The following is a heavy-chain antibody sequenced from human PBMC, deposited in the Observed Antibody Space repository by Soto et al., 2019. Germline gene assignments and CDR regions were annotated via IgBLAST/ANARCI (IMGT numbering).Heavy chain of an antibody. D-gene: IGHD3-16*01. CDR3: ARAGEYREFDY. J-gene: IGHJ4*02. CDR2: ISYDGSKK. Sequence: PGGSLRLSCAASGFTFSNYAIHWVRQAPGKGLEWVAVISYDGSKKYYADSVKGRFTISRDNSKSTLYLQMNSLRVEDTAVYYCARAGEYREFDYWGQGTLVTVSS. CDR1: GFTFSNYA. V-gene: IGHV3-30-3*01.